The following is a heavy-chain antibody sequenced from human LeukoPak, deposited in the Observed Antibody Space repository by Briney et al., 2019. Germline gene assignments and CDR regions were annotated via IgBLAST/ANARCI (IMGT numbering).Heavy chain of an antibody. J-gene: IGHJ4*02. CDR3: ATIPMVRGIIVDY. D-gene: IGHD3-10*01. Sequence: GASVKVSCKVSGHTLTELSMHWVRQAPGQGLEWMGGFDPEPGETVYAQKFHGRVSMTEDTSTDTAYLQLSSLKSEDTAIYYCATIPMVRGIIVDYWGQGTLITVSS. CDR1: GHTLTELS. V-gene: IGHV1-24*01. CDR2: FDPEPGET.